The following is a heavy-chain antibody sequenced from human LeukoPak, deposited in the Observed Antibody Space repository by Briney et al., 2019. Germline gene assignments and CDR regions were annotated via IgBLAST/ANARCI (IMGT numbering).Heavy chain of an antibody. CDR2: IYTSGST. V-gene: IGHV4-61*02. Sequence: SQTLSLTCTVSGGSISSGTYYWTWIRQPAGKGLEWIGRIYTSGSTNYNPSLKSRVTISVDTSKNRFSLKLSSVTAADTAMYYCARDDPRSSSLPHNAFDIWGQGTMVTVSS. J-gene: IGHJ3*02. D-gene: IGHD6-6*01. CDR1: GGSISSGTYY. CDR3: ARDDPRSSSLPHNAFDI.